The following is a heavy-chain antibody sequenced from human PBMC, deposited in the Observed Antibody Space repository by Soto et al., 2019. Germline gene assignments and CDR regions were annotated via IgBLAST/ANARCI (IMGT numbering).Heavy chain of an antibody. Sequence: QVQLVQSGAEVKKPGASVKVSCKASGYTFTGYYMHWVRQAPGQGLEWMGWINPNSGGTNYAQKFQGRVTMTRDTSISTAYMELSRLRSDDTAVYYCAREHIVAVTAMVSPLDYWGQGTLVTVSS. J-gene: IGHJ4*02. CDR1: GYTFTGYY. CDR3: AREHIVAVTAMVSPLDY. V-gene: IGHV1-2*02. CDR2: INPNSGGT. D-gene: IGHD2-21*02.